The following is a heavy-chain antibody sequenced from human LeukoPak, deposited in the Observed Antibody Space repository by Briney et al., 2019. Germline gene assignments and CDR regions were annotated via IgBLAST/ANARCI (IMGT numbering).Heavy chain of an antibody. CDR1: GGSISSYY. CDR3: ARGAVVRDYHIGYYGMDV. V-gene: IGHV4-59*01. J-gene: IGHJ6*02. Sequence: SSETLSLTCTVSGGSISSYYWSWIRQPPGKGLEWIGYIYYSGSTNYNPSLKSRVAISVDTSTNQFSLKLSSVTAADTAVYYCARGAVVRDYHIGYYGMDVWGQGTTVTVSS. CDR2: IYYSGST. D-gene: IGHD4-23*01.